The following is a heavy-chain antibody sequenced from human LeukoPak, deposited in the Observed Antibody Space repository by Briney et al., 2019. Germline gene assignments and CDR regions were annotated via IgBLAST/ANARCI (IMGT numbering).Heavy chain of an antibody. CDR2: ISYDGSS. CDR3: AKEDIVVVPAAIGSPSLDY. D-gene: IGHD2-2*02. CDR1: GFTFSSYA. J-gene: IGHJ4*02. Sequence: GGSLRLSCVASGFTFSSYAMNWVRQAPGKGLEWVAIISYDGSSNYADSVKGRFTISRDNSKNTLYLQMNSLRAEDTAVYYCAKEDIVVVPAAIGSPSLDYWGQGTLVTVSS. V-gene: IGHV3-30-3*01.